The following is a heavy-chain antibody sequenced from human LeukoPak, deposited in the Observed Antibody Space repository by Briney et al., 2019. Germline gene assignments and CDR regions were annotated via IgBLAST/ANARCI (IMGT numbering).Heavy chain of an antibody. CDR2: INTNTGNP. Sequence: ASVKVSCKASGGTFIMYAISWVRQAPGQGLEWMGWINTNTGNPTYAQGFTGRFVFSLDTSVSTAYLQISSLKAEDTAVYYCARDFLADSYGHTYWGQGTLVTVSS. CDR3: ARDFLADSYGHTY. D-gene: IGHD5-18*01. CDR1: GGTFIMYA. J-gene: IGHJ4*02. V-gene: IGHV7-4-1*02.